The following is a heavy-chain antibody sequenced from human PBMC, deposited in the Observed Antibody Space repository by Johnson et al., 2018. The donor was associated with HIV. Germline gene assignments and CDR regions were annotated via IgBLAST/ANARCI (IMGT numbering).Heavy chain of an antibody. CDR3: PTSMGATALAFDI. D-gene: IGHD1-26*01. CDR1: GFTVSSNY. J-gene: IGHJ3*02. CDR2: IYSGGST. Sequence: VQVVESGGGLVQPGGSLRLSCAASGFTVSSNYMSWVRQAPGKGLEWVSVIYSGGSTYYADSVKGRFTISRDNSKNTLYLQMNSLRAEDTAVYYCPTSMGATALAFDIWGQGTMVTVSS. V-gene: IGHV3-66*02.